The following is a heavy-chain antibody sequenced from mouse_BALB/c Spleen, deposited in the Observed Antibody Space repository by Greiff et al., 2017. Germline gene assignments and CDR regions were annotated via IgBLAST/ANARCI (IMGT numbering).Heavy chain of an antibody. CDR2: IRLKSNNYAT. CDR1: GFTFSNYW. CDR3: TGGWSPFWFAY. D-gene: IGHD2-3*01. V-gene: IGHV6-6*02. J-gene: IGHJ3*01. Sequence: EVKLVESGGGLVQPGGSMKLSCVASGFTFSNYWMNWVRQSPEKGLEWVAEIRLKSNNYATHYAESVKGRFTISRDDSKSSVYLQMNNLRAEDTGIYYCTGGWSPFWFAYWGQGTLVTVSA.